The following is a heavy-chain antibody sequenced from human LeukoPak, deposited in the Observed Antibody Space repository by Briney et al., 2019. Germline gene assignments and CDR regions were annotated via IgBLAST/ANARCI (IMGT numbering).Heavy chain of an antibody. CDR2: ISSSSSYI. V-gene: IGHV3-21*04. CDR3: AKDYSYCSGGSCYSSLDH. J-gene: IGHJ4*02. CDR1: GFTFSSYS. Sequence: GGSLRLSCAASGFTFSSYSMNWVRQAPGKGLEWVSSISSSSSYIYYADSVKGRFTISRDNAKNSLYLQMNSLRAEDTALYYCAKDYSYCSGGSCYSSLDHWGQGTLVTVSS. D-gene: IGHD2-15*01.